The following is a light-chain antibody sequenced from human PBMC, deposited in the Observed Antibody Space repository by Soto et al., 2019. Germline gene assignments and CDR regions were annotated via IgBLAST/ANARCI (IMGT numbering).Light chain of an antibody. CDR3: HQYGSSPAT. Sequence: IVLTHSPGTLSFSPGERATLSCRASQSVSSSFLAWYQQKPGQAPRLLIYGASSRATGIPDRFSGSGSGTDFTLTISRLEPEDFAVYFCHQYGSSPATFGQGTKVYIK. J-gene: IGKJ1*01. V-gene: IGKV3-20*01. CDR2: GAS. CDR1: QSVSSSF.